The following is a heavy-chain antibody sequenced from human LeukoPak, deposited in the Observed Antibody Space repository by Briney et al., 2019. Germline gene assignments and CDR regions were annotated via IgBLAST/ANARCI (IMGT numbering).Heavy chain of an antibody. Sequence: SETPSLTCTGPGGPISRYYWILIRQPPGHGQETSGDIDYSGSTNYKLSLESRVTISVDTSKNQFSLKLTSVTAAHTAVYYCAREPIYAILTGARGWGQGTLVTASS. CDR1: GGPISRYY. D-gene: IGHD3-9*01. J-gene: IGHJ4*02. CDR2: IDYSGST. CDR3: AREPIYAILTGARG. V-gene: IGHV4-59*12.